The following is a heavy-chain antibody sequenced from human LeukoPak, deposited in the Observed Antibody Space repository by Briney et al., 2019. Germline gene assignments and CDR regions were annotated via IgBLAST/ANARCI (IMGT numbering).Heavy chain of an antibody. V-gene: IGHV3-9*01. Sequence: GGSLRLSCAASGFTFDDYAMHWVRQAPGKGLEWVSGISWNSGSIGYADSVKGRFTISRDNAKNSLYLQMNSLRAEDTALYYCAKGGRGDYVSDAFDIWGQGTMVTVSS. CDR3: AKGGRGDYVSDAFDI. J-gene: IGHJ3*02. CDR1: GFTFDDYA. CDR2: ISWNSGSI. D-gene: IGHD4-17*01.